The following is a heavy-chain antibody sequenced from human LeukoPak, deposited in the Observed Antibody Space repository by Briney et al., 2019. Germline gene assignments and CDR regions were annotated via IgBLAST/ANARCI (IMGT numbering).Heavy chain of an antibody. V-gene: IGHV3-23*01. D-gene: IGHD5-18*01. CDR2: ISGSGGST. Sequence: GGSLRLSCAASGFTFSSYAMSWVRQAPGKGLEWVSAISGSGGSTYYADSVKGRFTISRDNSKNTLYLQMNSLKTEDTAVYYCTRGGDTAMADFDYWGQGTLVTVSS. CDR3: TRGGDTAMADFDY. J-gene: IGHJ4*02. CDR1: GFTFSSYA.